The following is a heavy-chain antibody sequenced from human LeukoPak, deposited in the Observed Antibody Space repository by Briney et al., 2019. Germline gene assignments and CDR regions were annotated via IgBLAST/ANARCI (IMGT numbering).Heavy chain of an antibody. Sequence: SETLSLTCTVSGGSISTYYWGWIRQPPGKGLEWIGSIYYSGSTYYNPSLKSRVTISVDTSKNQFSLKLSSVTAADTAVYYCARGNYYDGSGYFNDAFDIWGQGTMVTVSS. V-gene: IGHV4-39*07. CDR3: ARGNYYDGSGYFNDAFDI. D-gene: IGHD3-22*01. CDR1: GGSISTYY. CDR2: IYYSGST. J-gene: IGHJ3*02.